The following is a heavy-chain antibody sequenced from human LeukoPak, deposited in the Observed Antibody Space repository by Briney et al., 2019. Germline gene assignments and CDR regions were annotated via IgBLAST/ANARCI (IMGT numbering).Heavy chain of an antibody. D-gene: IGHD3-10*01. CDR1: GFTFSSYS. CDR3: ARVAGELFLWAQSYYMDV. J-gene: IGHJ6*03. V-gene: IGHV3-21*01. CDR2: ISSSSSYI. Sequence: GGSLRLSCAASGFTFSSYSMNWVRQAPGKGLEWVSSISSSSSYIYYADSVKGRFTISRDNAKNSLYLQMNSLRAEDTAVYYCARVAGELFLWAQSYYMDVWGKGTTVTISS.